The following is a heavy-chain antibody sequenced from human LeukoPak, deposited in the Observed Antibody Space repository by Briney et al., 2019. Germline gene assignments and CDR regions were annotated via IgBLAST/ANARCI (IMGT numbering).Heavy chain of an antibody. D-gene: IGHD3-10*01. CDR2: INHSGST. J-gene: IGHJ4*02. Sequence: NPSETLSLTCAVYGGSFSGYYWSWIRQPPGKGLEWIGEINHSGSTNYNPSLKSRVTISVDTSKNQFSLKLSSVTAADTAVYYCARGVRGVIMGFDYWGQGTLVTVSS. CDR1: GGSFSGYY. CDR3: ARGVRGVIMGFDY. V-gene: IGHV4-34*01.